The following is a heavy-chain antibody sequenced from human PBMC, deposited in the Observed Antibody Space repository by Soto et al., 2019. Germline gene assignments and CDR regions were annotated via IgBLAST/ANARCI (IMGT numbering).Heavy chain of an antibody. CDR1: GGSISSGDYY. D-gene: IGHD3-3*01. V-gene: IGHV3-15*01. Sequence: VQLQESGPGLVKPSQTLSLTCTVSGGSISSGDYYWSWIRQPPGKGLEWIGRIKSKTDGGTTHYAAPVKDRFTISRDDSKNTLYLQMNSLKTEDTAMYYCTTNYTTYHDFWSGYSYFDFWGQGTLVIVSS. CDR2: IKSKTDGGTT. CDR3: TTNYTTYHDFWSGYSYFDF. J-gene: IGHJ4*02.